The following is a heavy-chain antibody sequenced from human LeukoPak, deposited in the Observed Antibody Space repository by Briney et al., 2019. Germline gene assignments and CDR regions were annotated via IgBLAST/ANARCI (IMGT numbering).Heavy chain of an antibody. J-gene: IGHJ3*02. CDR1: GFTFSSHS. CDR3: ARESSESFDI. D-gene: IGHD6-25*01. V-gene: IGHV3-21*01. CDR2: IGSRSSSI. Sequence: NPGGSLRPSCAASGFTFSSHSMNWVRQAPGKGLEWVSSIGSRSSSIYYADSVKGRFTISRDNAKNSLYLQMNSLRGEDTAVYYCARESSESFDIWGQGTMVTVSS.